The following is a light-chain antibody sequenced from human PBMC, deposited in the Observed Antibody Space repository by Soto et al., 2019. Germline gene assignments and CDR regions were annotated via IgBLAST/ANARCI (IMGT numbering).Light chain of an antibody. Sequence: EILLTQSPATLSLSPGERATLFCRASQSVSSSSLAWYQQKPGQAPRLLMYGASSRATGIPDRFSGSGSGTEFTLTISRLEPEDFAVYYCQQYGSSSWTFGQGTKVAIK. CDR1: QSVSSSS. CDR3: QQYGSSSWT. V-gene: IGKV3-20*01. CDR2: GAS. J-gene: IGKJ1*01.